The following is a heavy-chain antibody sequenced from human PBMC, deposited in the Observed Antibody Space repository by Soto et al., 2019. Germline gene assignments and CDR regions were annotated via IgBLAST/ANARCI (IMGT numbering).Heavy chain of an antibody. CDR2: IYSGGST. D-gene: IGHD2-15*01. CDR3: AKAARVEMAFGLGPFDI. J-gene: IGHJ3*02. V-gene: IGHV3-66*01. Sequence: GGSLRLSCAASGFTVSSNYMSWVRQAPGKGLEWVSVIYSGGSTYYADSVKGRFTISRDNSKNTLYLQMNSLRAEDTAVYYCAKAARVEMAFGLGPFDIWGQGTMVTVSS. CDR1: GFTVSSNY.